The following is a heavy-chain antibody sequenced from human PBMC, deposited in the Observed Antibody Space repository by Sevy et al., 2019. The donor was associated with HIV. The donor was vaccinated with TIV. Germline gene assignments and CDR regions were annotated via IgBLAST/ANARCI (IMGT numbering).Heavy chain of an antibody. CDR3: ARGFTRLRRDYFDY. Sequence: GGSLRLSCAASGFTFSSYSMNWVRQAPGKGLEWVSYISSSSSTICYADSVKGRFTISRDNAKNSLYLQMNSLRAEDTAVYYCARGFTRLRRDYFDYWGQGTLVTVSS. CDR2: ISSSSSTI. V-gene: IGHV3-48*01. J-gene: IGHJ4*02. D-gene: IGHD4-17*01. CDR1: GFTFSSYS.